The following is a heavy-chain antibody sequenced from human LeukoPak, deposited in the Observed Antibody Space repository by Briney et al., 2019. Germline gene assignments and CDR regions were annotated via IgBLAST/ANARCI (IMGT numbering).Heavy chain of an antibody. CDR3: ARDDYGDSQFDY. V-gene: IGHV5-10-1*01. Sequence: GESLKISCKGSAYSFASYWISWVRQMPGKGLDGMDRIDPSDSYTNSSPSFQGHVTISADKSNSTAYLQWSSLKASDTAMYYCARDDYGDSQFDYWGQGTLVTVSS. CDR1: AYSFASYW. D-gene: IGHD4-17*01. J-gene: IGHJ4*02. CDR2: IDPSDSYT.